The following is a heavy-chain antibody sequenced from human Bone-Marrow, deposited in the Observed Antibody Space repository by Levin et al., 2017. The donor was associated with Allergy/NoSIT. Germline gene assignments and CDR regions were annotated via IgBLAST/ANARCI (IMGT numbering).Heavy chain of an antibody. CDR1: GFTFGSTN. CDR2: IGSSGSPT. Sequence: PGGSLRLSCAASGFTFGSTNMNWVRQAPGKGLEWVSFIGSSGSPTYYGDSVRGRFTVSRDNDRNSLYLQMNSLRDEDTAVYYCASGVVITNYFYCAMDVWGRGTRVTVSS. J-gene: IGHJ6*02. D-gene: IGHD2-21*01. V-gene: IGHV3-48*02. CDR3: ASGVVITNYFYCAMDV.